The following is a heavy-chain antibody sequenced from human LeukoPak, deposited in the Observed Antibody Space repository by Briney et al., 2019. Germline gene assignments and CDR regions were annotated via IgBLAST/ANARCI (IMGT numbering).Heavy chain of an antibody. D-gene: IGHD3-16*01. CDR3: ARVLRGGDRFDP. CDR2: MNPNSGDT. J-gene: IGHJ5*02. Sequence: ASVKVSCKASGYTFTSHDINWVRQATGQGLEWMGWMNPNSGDTGYAQKFQGRVTMTRNTSIITAYMELSSLRSEDTAVYYCARVLRGGDRFDPWGQGTLVTVSS. CDR1: GYTFTSHD. V-gene: IGHV1-8*01.